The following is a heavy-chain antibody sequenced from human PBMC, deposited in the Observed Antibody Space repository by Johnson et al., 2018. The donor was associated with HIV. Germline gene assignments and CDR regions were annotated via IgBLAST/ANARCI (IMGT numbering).Heavy chain of an antibody. D-gene: IGHD3-10*01. V-gene: IGHV3-20*03. CDR2: INWNGGRI. Sequence: MSWVRQAPGKGLEWVSGINWNGGRIGYADSVKGRFTISRDDSKNTLYLQMNRLTAEDTAVYYCARAPGFSRAFDIWGQGTMVTVSS. CDR3: ARAPGFSRAFDI. J-gene: IGHJ3*02.